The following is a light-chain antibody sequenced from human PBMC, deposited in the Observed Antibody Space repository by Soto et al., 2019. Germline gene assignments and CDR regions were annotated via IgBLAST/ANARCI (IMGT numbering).Light chain of an antibody. CDR2: AVS. CDR1: QSLGSDY. Sequence: TVLTQSPGTLSLSPGERAALSCRASQSLGSDYLAWYQQKPGQAPRLLIYAVSSRATDIPDRFSGSGSGADFTLTISRLEQEDFAMYYCQLYGTSRTFGQGTKVDIK. CDR3: QLYGTSRT. V-gene: IGKV3-20*01. J-gene: IGKJ1*01.